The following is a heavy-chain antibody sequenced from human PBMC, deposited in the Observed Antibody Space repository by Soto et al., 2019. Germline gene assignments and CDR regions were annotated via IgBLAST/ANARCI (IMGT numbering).Heavy chain of an antibody. V-gene: IGHV4-34*01. CDR3: ARGHSSGWYSSEYYYGMDV. CDR2: INHSGST. Sequence: SETLSLTCAVYGGSFSGYYWSWIRQPPGKGLKWIGEINHSGSTNYNPSLKSRVTISVDTSKNQFSLKLSSVTAADTAVYYCARGHSSGWYSSEYYYGMDVWGQGTTVIVSS. CDR1: GGSFSGYY. D-gene: IGHD6-19*01. J-gene: IGHJ6*02.